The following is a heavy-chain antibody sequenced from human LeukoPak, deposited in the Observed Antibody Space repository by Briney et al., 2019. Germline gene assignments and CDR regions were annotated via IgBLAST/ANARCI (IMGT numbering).Heavy chain of an antibody. CDR2: IYTSGST. CDR3: AREITMVVVVMRVFAAFDI. D-gene: IGHD3-22*01. V-gene: IGHV4-4*07. J-gene: IGHJ3*02. CDR1: GGSTSSYY. Sequence: PSETLSLTCTVSGGSTSSYYWSWVRQPAGKGLEWIGRIYTSGSTNYNPSLNCRVTMSVDTSTNQFSLNLSSVTATDTAMYDCAREITMVVVVMRVFAAFDIWGQGTMVTVSS.